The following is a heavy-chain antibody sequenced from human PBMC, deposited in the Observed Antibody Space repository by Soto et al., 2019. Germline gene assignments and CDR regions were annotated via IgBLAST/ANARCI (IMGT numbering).Heavy chain of an antibody. Sequence: GESLKISCKGSGYSFTSYWISWVRQMPGKGLEWMGRIDPSDSYTNYSPSFQGHVTISADKSISTAYLQWSSLKASDTAMYYCARQTAHYDFWSGRVGDFDYWGQGTLVTVSS. CDR1: GYSFTSYW. D-gene: IGHD3-3*01. J-gene: IGHJ4*02. CDR3: ARQTAHYDFWSGRVGDFDY. V-gene: IGHV5-10-1*01. CDR2: IDPSDSYT.